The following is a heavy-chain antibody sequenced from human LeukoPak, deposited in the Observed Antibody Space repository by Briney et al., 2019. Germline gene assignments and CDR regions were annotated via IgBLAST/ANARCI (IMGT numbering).Heavy chain of an antibody. V-gene: IGHV3-48*04. D-gene: IGHD5-18*01. J-gene: IGHJ6*03. CDR3: ARAVRGDSYRLVYHYFYTDV. CDR1: GFTFRSYS. Sequence: PGGSLRLSCAGSGFTFRSYSMNWVRQAPGKGLEWVSYINTSDSTIYYADSVKGRFTIYRDNAKNSLYLQMNSLRADDTAVYYCARAVRGDSYRLVYHYFYTDVWGKGTTVTVSS. CDR2: INTSDSTI.